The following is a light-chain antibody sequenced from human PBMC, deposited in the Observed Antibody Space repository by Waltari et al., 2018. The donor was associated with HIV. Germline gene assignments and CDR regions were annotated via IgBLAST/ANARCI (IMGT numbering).Light chain of an antibody. Sequence: QSVLTQPPSASGTPGQRVSISCSGSSSNIGSNPVNWYQQLPGTAPKLLIYSNNQRPSGGPGRFSGSKSGTSASLAISGLQSEDEADYYCAAWDDSLNSYVFGTGTKVTVL. CDR2: SNN. J-gene: IGLJ1*01. CDR1: SSNIGSNP. CDR3: AAWDDSLNSYV. V-gene: IGLV1-44*01.